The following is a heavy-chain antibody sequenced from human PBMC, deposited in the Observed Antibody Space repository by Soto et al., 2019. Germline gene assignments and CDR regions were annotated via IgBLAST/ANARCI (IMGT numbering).Heavy chain of an antibody. CDR1: DGSISTSSYY. CDR2: INHSGST. V-gene: IGHV4-39*07. J-gene: IGHJ4*02. CDR3: ARADSSGWYLDY. Sequence: PSETLSLTCTVSDGSISTSSYYWGWIRQSPGKGLEWIGEINHSGSTTYNPSLKSRVTISADTSKNQFSLKLSSVTAADTAVYYCARADSSGWYLDYWGRGTLVTVSS. D-gene: IGHD6-19*01.